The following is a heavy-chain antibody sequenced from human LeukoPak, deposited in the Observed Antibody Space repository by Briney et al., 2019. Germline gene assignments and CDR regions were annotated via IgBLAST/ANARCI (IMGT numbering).Heavy chain of an antibody. Sequence: GGSLRLSCAASGFTFSSYGMHWVRQAPGKGLEWVAVIWHDGSNKYYADSVKGRFTISRDNSKNTLYLQMNSLRAEDTAVYYCARDPSQLLEDGMDVWGKGTTVTVSS. J-gene: IGHJ6*04. CDR1: GFTFSSYG. CDR2: IWHDGSNK. CDR3: ARDPSQLLEDGMDV. V-gene: IGHV3-33*01. D-gene: IGHD6-13*01.